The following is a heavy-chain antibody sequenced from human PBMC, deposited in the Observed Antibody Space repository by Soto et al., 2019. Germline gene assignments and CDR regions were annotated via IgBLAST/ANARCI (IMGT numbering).Heavy chain of an antibody. Sequence: QITLKESGPTLVKPTQTLTLTCTFSGFSLSSTRMAVGWIRQPPGKALEWLALIYWDDDKRYSPFLKSRSTVTKDTSKNRVVLTMSRMDPVETARYYCAHIVVAGLGYYFDYWGQRTLVTVSS. CDR3: AHIVVAGLGYYFDY. J-gene: IGHJ4*02. V-gene: IGHV2-5*02. CDR1: GFSLSSTRMA. D-gene: IGHD6-19*01. CDR2: IYWDDDK.